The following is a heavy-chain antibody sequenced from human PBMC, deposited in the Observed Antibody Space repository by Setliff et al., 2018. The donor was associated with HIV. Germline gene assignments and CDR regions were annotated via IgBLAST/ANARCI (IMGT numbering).Heavy chain of an antibody. CDR2: IYTSGST. D-gene: IGHD4-17*01. CDR1: GGSISSYY. J-gene: IGHJ4*02. V-gene: IGHV4-4*07. Sequence: PSETLSLTCTVSGGSISSYYWSWIRQPAGKGLEWIGRIYTSGSTNYNPSLKSRVTMSVDTSKNQFSLKLSSVTAADTAVYYCARVRQVSDYGDYDYYFDYWGQGALVTAPQ. CDR3: ARVRQVSDYGDYDYYFDY.